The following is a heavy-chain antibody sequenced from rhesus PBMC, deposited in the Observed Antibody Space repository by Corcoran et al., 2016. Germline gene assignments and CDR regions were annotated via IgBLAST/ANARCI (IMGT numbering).Heavy chain of an antibody. Sequence: QVQLQESGPGVVKPSETLSLTCAVSGGSISSGYDWSWIRQPPGKGLGWIGYIYGSSRSTTYTPSPKNRVTISKDASKTQFSLKLRSVTAADTAVYYCAREGYSGYSYFDYWGQGVLVTVSS. J-gene: IGHJ4*01. CDR1: GGSISSGYD. D-gene: IGHD5-42*01. CDR2: IYGSSRST. V-gene: IGHV4-76*01. CDR3: AREGYSGYSYFDY.